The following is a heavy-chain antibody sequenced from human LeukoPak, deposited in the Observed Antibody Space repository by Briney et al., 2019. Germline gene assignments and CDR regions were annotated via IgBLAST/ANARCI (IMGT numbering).Heavy chain of an antibody. CDR1: GFTLSNHW. Sequence: GGSLRLSCAASGFTLSNHWMHWVRQAPGKGLVWVSRISGDEIWTSYADSVKGRFVISKDNAKDTLYLQMNSLRTEDTAEYYCAREYNSGPKQTDAFDIWGQGTMVTVSS. CDR3: AREYNSGPKQTDAFDI. CDR2: ISGDEIWT. V-gene: IGHV3-74*01. J-gene: IGHJ3*02. D-gene: IGHD3-22*01.